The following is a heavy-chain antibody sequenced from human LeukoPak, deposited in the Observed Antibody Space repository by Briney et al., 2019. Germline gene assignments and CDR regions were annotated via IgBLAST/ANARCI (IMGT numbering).Heavy chain of an antibody. D-gene: IGHD6-19*01. V-gene: IGHV3-15*01. J-gene: IGHJ4*02. CDR2: IKSKTDGGTT. CDR3: TTDRLLRLVPY. Sequence: PGGSLRLSCEASGFTFSSYSMNWVRQAPGKGLEWVGRIKSKTDGGTTDYAAPVKGRFTISRDDSKNTLYLQMNSLKTEDTAVYYCTTDRLLRLVPYWGQGTLATVSS. CDR1: GFTFSSYS.